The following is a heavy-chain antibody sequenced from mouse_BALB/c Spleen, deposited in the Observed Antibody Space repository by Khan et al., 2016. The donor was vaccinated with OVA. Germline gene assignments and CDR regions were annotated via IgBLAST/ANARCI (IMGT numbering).Heavy chain of an antibody. V-gene: IGHV2-9*02. CDR3: ARNYGNYVEYFDV. Sequence: QVQLKESGPGLVAPSQSLSITCTVSGFSLISYGIHWVRQPPGKGLEWLGVIWAGGSTNYNSALMSRLSISKDNSKSQVFLKMNSLQIDETAMYXCARNYGNYVEYFDVWGAGTTVTVSS. CDR2: IWAGGST. J-gene: IGHJ1*01. D-gene: IGHD2-1*01. CDR1: GFSLISYG.